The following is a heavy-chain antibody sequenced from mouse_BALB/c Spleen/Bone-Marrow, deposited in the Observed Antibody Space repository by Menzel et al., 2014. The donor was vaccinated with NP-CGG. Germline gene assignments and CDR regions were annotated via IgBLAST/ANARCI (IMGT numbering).Heavy chain of an antibody. V-gene: IGHV14-3*02. CDR3: ALITAATFSYWYFDV. CDR1: GFNIKDTY. CDR2: IDPANGYT. Sequence: EVKLQESGAELVKPGASVKLSCTASGFNIKDTYIHWMKQRPEQGLEWIGRIDPANGYTIYDPKFQGKATITADTTSNTAYLQPSSLTSEDTAVYYCALITAATFSYWYFDVWGAGTTVTVSA. J-gene: IGHJ1*01. D-gene: IGHD1-2*01.